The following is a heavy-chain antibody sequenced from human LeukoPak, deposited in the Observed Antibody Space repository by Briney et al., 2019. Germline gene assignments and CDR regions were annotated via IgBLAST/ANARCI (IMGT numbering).Heavy chain of an antibody. J-gene: IGHJ4*02. CDR2: INQDGSVE. V-gene: IGHV3-7*04. Sequence: GGSLRLSCAASGFTISNYWMNWVRQAPGEGLEWVDNINQDGSVEHYVDSVKGRFTISRDNAKNSLYLQMNTLRAEDTAVYYCARDCCASGSHDYWGQGALVTVSS. CDR1: GFTISNYW. CDR3: ARDCCASGSHDY. D-gene: IGHD3-10*01.